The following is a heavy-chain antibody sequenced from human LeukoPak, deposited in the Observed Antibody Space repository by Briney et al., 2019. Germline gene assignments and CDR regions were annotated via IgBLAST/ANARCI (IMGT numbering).Heavy chain of an antibody. CDR3: ARDGRTGFQH. Sequence: SETLSLTCPASGGSISSYYWSWIRQPPGKGLEWIGYIYYSGSTNYNPSLKSRVTISVDTSKNQFSLKLSSVTAADTAVYYCARDGRTGFQHWGQGTLVTVSS. CDR1: GGSISSYY. J-gene: IGHJ1*01. CDR2: IYYSGST. V-gene: IGHV4-59*01.